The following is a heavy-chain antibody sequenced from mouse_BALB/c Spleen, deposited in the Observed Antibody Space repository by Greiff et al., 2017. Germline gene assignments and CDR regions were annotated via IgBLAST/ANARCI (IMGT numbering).Heavy chain of an antibody. CDR2: ISSGGSYT. V-gene: IGHV5-6-4*01. D-gene: IGHD1-1*01. J-gene: IGHJ3*01. CDR1: GFTFSSYT. Sequence: DVQLQESGGGLVKPGGSLKLSCAASGFTFSSYTMSWVRQTPEKRLEWVATISSGGSYTYYPDSVKGRFTISRDNAKNTLYLQMSSLKSEDTAMYYCTREGGYYDPDGAYWGQGTLVTVSA. CDR3: TREGGYYDPDGAY.